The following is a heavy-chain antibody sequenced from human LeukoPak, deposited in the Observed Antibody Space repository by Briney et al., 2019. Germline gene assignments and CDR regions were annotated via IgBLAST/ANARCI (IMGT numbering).Heavy chain of an antibody. Sequence: GGSLRLSCEASGFTFSSYVMSWVRQGPGKGLEWVSTISGSGDNTYYADSVRDRFTISRDNSRNTLYLQMDSLRAEDTAVYYCTKDHSEYVWGSYRRDDYWGQGTLVTVSS. J-gene: IGHJ4*02. CDR1: GFTFSSYV. V-gene: IGHV3-23*01. CDR2: ISGSGDNT. D-gene: IGHD3-16*02. CDR3: TKDHSEYVWGSYRRDDY.